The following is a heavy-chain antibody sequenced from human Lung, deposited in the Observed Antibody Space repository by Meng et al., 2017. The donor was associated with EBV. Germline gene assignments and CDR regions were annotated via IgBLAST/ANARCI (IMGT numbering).Heavy chain of an antibody. Sequence: RLVESGVGSVQPGGSPKLSCAASGFTFSGSAMHWVRQASGKGLEWVGRIRSKANSYATAFGASVEGRFTISRDDSNNTAYLQMNSLKTEDTAVYYCTSRSFWGQGILVTVSS. CDR3: TSRSF. V-gene: IGHV3-73*02. CDR1: GFTFSGSA. J-gene: IGHJ4*02. CDR2: IRSKANSYAT.